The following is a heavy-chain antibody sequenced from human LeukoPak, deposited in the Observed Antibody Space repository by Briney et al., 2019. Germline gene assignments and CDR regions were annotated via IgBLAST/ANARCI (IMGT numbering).Heavy chain of an antibody. Sequence: PSQTLSLTCNVSGGSISSGSDYWSWIRQPAGKGLEGIGRIYTSGNTNYNPSLKSRVTISVDTSKNLCSLKLTSVTAADTAVYYCARESLGPPYYFDYWGQGTLVTVSS. D-gene: IGHD1-26*01. CDR1: GGSISSGSDY. J-gene: IGHJ4*02. CDR3: ARESLGPPYYFDY. CDR2: IYTSGNT. V-gene: IGHV4-61*02.